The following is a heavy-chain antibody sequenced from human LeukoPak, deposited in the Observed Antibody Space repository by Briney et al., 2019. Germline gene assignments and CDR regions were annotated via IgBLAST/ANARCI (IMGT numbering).Heavy chain of an antibody. D-gene: IGHD4-17*01. Sequence: GESLKISCRGSGYTFNTFTRYWIGWVRQMPGKGLEWMGIIYPGDSRTRYSPSFQGQVTMSADKSIRTAYLQWSSLKASDTAIYYCARRSRETTVTTVDHEYFQYWGQGTLVTVSS. CDR2: IYPGDSRT. CDR1: GYTFNTFTRYW. CDR3: ARRSRETTVTTVDHEYFQY. J-gene: IGHJ1*01. V-gene: IGHV5-51*01.